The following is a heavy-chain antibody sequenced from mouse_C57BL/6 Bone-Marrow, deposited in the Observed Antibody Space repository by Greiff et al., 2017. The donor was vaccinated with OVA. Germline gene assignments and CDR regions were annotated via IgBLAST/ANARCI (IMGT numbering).Heavy chain of an antibody. Sequence: QVHVKQPGAELVKPGASVKLSCKASGYTFTSYWMHWVKQRPGRGLEWIGRIDPNSGGTKYNEKFKSKATLTVDKPSSTAYMQLSSLTSEVSAVYYGARFPGTRAPWYFDVWGTGTTVTVSS. J-gene: IGHJ1*03. V-gene: IGHV1-72*01. CDR1: GYTFTSYW. D-gene: IGHD4-1*01. CDR3: ARFPGTRAPWYFDV. CDR2: IDPNSGGT.